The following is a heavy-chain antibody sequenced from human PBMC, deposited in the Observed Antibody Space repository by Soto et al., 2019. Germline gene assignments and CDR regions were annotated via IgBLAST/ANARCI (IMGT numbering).Heavy chain of an antibody. V-gene: IGHV3-20*04. CDR2: INWNGGST. Sequence: EVQLVEAGGGVVRPGGSLRLSCAASGFTFDDYGMSWVRPAPGKGLEWVSGINWNGGSTGYADSVKGRFTISRDNAKNPLYLQMNSLRAEDTALYYCARLYSSGWYGPGRYWGQGTLVTVSS. CDR3: ARLYSSGWYGPGRY. D-gene: IGHD6-19*01. J-gene: IGHJ4*02. CDR1: GFTFDDYG.